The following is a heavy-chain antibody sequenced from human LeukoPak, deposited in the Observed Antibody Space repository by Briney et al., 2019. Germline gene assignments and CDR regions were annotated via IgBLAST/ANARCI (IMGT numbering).Heavy chain of an antibody. Sequence: GGSLRLSCAASGFTFSSYGMHWVRQAPGKGLEWVAVISYDGSNKYYADSVKGRFTISRDNSKNTLYLQMSSLRAEDTAVYYCAKLGPMTTVTTREVWGQGTLVTVSS. CDR1: GFTFSSYG. V-gene: IGHV3-30*18. CDR2: ISYDGSNK. CDR3: AKLGPMTTVTTREV. D-gene: IGHD4-17*01. J-gene: IGHJ4*02.